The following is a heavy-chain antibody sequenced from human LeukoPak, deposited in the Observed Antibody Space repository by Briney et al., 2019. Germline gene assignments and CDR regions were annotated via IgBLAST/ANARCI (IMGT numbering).Heavy chain of an antibody. Sequence: ASVKVSCKASGYPFSSHGITWVRQAPGQGLEWMGWISCYNGDTHYAQNFQGRVTMTEDTSTDTAYMELSSLRSEDTAVYYCATDRQAGYYYYYGMDVWGQGTTVTVSS. CDR2: ISCYNGDT. V-gene: IGHV1-18*01. J-gene: IGHJ6*02. CDR3: ATDRQAGYYYYYGMDV. D-gene: IGHD3-10*01. CDR1: GYPFSSHG.